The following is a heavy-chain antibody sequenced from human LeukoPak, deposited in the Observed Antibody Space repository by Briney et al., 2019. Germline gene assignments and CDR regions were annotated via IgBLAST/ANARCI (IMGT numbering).Heavy chain of an antibody. J-gene: IGHJ6*02. D-gene: IGHD3-22*01. V-gene: IGHV3-49*04. CDR1: GFTFGDYA. CDR3: TRDPTPDYYDSSGYYFSLLYYYYYGMDV. CDR2: IRSKAYGGTT. Sequence: GGSLRLSCTASGFTFGDYAMSWVRQAPGKGLEWVGFIRSKAYGGTTEYAASVKGRFTISRDDSKSIAYLQMNSLKTEDTAVYYCTRDPTPDYYDSSGYYFSLLYYYYYGMDVWGQGTTVTVSS.